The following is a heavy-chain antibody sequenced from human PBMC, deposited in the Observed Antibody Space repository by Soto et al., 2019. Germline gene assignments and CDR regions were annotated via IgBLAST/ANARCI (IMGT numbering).Heavy chain of an antibody. V-gene: IGHV3-33*01. J-gene: IGHJ3*02. CDR1: GFTFSTYG. CDR3: ARLYCSASSCYSVGGFDI. D-gene: IGHD2-15*01. CDR2: VWFDGSDK. Sequence: QVQLVESGGGVVQPGRSLRLSCAASGFTFSTYGMHWVRQAPGKGLEWVALVWFDGSDKYSSDSVKGRFTISRDNSKNTLYLQMNSLRAEDTAVDYCARLYCSASSCYSVGGFDIWGQGTMVTVSS.